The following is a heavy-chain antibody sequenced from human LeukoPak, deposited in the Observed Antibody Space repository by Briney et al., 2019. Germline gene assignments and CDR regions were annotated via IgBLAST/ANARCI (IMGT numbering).Heavy chain of an antibody. CDR2: IIPIFGTA. J-gene: IGHJ4*02. V-gene: IGHV1-69*05. D-gene: IGHD3-22*01. CDR3: ARGGRYYYDSSGYYPAY. Sequence: EASVKVSCKASGGTFSSYAISWVRQAPGQGLEWMGGIIPIFGTANYAQKFQGRVTMTRDTSISTAYMELSRLRSDDTAVYYCARGGRYYYDSSGYYPAYWGQGTLVIVSS. CDR1: GGTFSSYA.